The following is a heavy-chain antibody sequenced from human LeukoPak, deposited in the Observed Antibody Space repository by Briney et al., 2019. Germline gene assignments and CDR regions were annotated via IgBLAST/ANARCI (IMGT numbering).Heavy chain of an antibody. CDR1: EFTFTNAG. V-gene: IGHV3-15*01. D-gene: IGHD1-26*01. J-gene: IGHJ4*02. CDR3: NTYGLSGSGLVDY. Sequence: KPGGSLRLSCAASEFTFTNAGMNWVRQAPGRGLEWVGRIKSKTNGGTADYAAPVKGRFTISRDDSKNTLYLQMNSLKTEDTAVYYGNTYGLSGSGLVDYWGQGTLVTVSS. CDR2: IKSKTNGGTA.